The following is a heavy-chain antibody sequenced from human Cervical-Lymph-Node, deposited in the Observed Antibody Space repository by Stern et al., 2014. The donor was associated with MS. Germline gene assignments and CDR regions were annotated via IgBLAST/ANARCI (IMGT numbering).Heavy chain of an antibody. J-gene: IGHJ4*02. CDR3: ARMGIARSLAD. Sequence: SGPVLVKPTETLPLTCTVSGFSLTNAKVTVSWIRQPPGKAPEWLAHIFSNDEKSYSASLQTRLSVSRDTSKSQVVLTMTNMDPVDTGTYYCARMGIARSLADWGQGTLVTVSS. V-gene: IGHV2-26*01. D-gene: IGHD2-21*01. CDR2: IFSNDEK. CDR1: GFSLTNAKVT.